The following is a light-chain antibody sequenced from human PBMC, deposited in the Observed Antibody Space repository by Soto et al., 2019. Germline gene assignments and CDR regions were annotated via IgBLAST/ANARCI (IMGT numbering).Light chain of an antibody. CDR1: QSVSGN. CDR3: QQYGSSPLIT. CDR2: GVS. Sequence: EIVMTQSTATLSVSPGERATLSCRASQSVSGNLAWYQQKPGQAPKFLIYGVSSRATGIPDRFSGSGSGTDFTLTISRLEPEDFAVYHCQQYGSSPLITFGQGTRLEIK. J-gene: IGKJ5*01. V-gene: IGKV3-20*01.